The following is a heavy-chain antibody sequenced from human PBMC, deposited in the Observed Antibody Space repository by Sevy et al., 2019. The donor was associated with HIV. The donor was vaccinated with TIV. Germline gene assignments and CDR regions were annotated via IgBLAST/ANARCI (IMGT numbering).Heavy chain of an antibody. CDR2: IDPSGSYT. J-gene: IGHJ6*03. V-gene: IGHV5-10-1*01. D-gene: IGHD6-13*01. Sequence: GESLKISCTGSGYTFTSYWISWVRQMPGKGLEYMGKIDPSGSYTDYSPSFRGHVTISVYKSISTAYLQWSSLMASDTAIYYCARQPAAATGKFYYYYYMDVWGKGTTVTVSS. CDR1: GYTFTSYW. CDR3: ARQPAAATGKFYYYYYMDV.